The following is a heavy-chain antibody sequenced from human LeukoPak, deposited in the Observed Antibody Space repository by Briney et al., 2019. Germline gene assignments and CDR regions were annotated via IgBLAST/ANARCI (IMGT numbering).Heavy chain of an antibody. J-gene: IGHJ4*02. D-gene: IGHD3-10*01. CDR3: ARDGSGVWFDY. V-gene: IGHV1-18*01. Sequence: SVEVSCKASNYTFTSYGISWVRQAPGQGLEWMAWINAYNGDTNYAQKFQGRVTLTTDTSTSTAYMELRSLRSDDTAVYYCARDGSGVWFDYWGQGTLVTVSS. CDR2: INAYNGDT. CDR1: NYTFTSYG.